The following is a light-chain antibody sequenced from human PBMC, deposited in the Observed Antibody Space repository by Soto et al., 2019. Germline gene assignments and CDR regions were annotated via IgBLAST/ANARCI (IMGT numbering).Light chain of an antibody. J-gene: IGKJ1*01. Sequence: DIQMTQSPSTLSASVGDRVTITCRASQSISSWLAWYQQKPGKAPKLLIYKASSLETGVPSRFSGSGSGTSFTLIIRSLQPDAFASYYCQQYGSSSPWTFGQGTKVEIK. CDR1: QSISSW. CDR2: KAS. V-gene: IGKV1-5*03. CDR3: QQYGSSSPWT.